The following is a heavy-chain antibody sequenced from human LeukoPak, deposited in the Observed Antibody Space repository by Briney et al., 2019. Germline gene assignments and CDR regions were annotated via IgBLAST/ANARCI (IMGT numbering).Heavy chain of an antibody. D-gene: IGHD5-24*01. V-gene: IGHV3-23*01. J-gene: IGHJ4*02. CDR3: SRDRRYSFDS. CDR1: GFTFSSYA. Sequence: GGSLRLSCAASGFTFSSYAMGWVRQAPGKGLEWVSSTSGNGEKTFYADSVKGRFTISRDNSKYTLDLQMNSLRVEETAVYYCSRDRRYSFDSWGQGTLVTVSS. CDR2: TSGNGEKT.